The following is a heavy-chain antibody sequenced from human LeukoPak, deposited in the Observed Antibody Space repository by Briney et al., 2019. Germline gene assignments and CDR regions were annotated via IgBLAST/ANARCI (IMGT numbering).Heavy chain of an antibody. CDR2: ISWNSGSI. CDR3: AREEQWLVRY. CDR1: GFTFDDYA. Sequence: GRSLRLSCAASGFTFDDYAMHWVRQAPGKGLEWVSGISWNSGSIGYADSVKGRFTISRDNAKDSLYLQMNSLRAEDTAVYYCAREEQWLVRYWGQGTLVTVSS. J-gene: IGHJ4*02. V-gene: IGHV3-9*01. D-gene: IGHD6-19*01.